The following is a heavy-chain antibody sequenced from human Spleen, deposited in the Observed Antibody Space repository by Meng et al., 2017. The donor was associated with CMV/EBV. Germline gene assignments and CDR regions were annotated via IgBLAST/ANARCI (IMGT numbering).Heavy chain of an antibody. CDR2: YDPEEGET. Sequence: ASVKVSCKVSGYTLSKLFMYWVRQAPGKGLEWMGGYDPEEGETIYAQKFQGRVTMTEDTSTDTAYMELRTLRSEDTAVYYWATLSGAVINYYKYYGMDVWGQGTTVTVSS. V-gene: IGHV1-24*01. CDR1: GYTLSKLF. CDR3: ATLSGAVINYYKYYGMDV. J-gene: IGHJ6*02. D-gene: IGHD3-16*01.